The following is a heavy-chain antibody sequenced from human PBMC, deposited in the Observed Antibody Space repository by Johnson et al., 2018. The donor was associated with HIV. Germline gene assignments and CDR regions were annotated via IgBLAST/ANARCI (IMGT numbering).Heavy chain of an antibody. CDR3: TRFRPGDGFDI. CDR2: IRRTAYGGTE. Sequence: VQLVESGGGLVQPGRSLRLSCTGSGFTFGDYAMSWFRQAPGKGLAWVGFIRRTAYGGTEEYAASLKDRFSISREDSKNIAYLQMNGLKNEDTAVYYCTRFRPGDGFDIWGQGTVVTVSS. D-gene: IGHD3-10*01. CDR1: GFTFGDYA. J-gene: IGHJ3*02. V-gene: IGHV3-49*03.